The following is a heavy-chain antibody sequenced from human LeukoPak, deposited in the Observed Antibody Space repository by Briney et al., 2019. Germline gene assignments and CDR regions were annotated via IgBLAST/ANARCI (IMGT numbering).Heavy chain of an antibody. CDR2: IYYSGST. Sequence: SETLSLTCTVSGGSISSYYWSWIRQPPGKGLEWIGYIYYSGSTNYNPSLKSRVTISVDTSKNQFSLKLSSVTAADTAVYYCAREEQQPWGGWFDPWGQGTLVTVSS. J-gene: IGHJ5*02. CDR1: GGSISSYY. CDR3: AREEQQPWGGWFDP. V-gene: IGHV4-59*01. D-gene: IGHD6-13*01.